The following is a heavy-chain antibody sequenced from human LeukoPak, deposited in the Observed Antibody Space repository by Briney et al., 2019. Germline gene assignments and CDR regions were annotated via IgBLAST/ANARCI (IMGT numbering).Heavy chain of an antibody. CDR3: ARSPPRGYSGHDDWPAYNFDY. V-gene: IGHV3-21*01. CDR1: GLTFSSYP. D-gene: IGHD5-12*01. CDR2: ISYTSTHI. Sequence: PGGSLRLACAASGLTFSSYPMNWVRQAPGEGLEWVSSISYTSTHINYADSVKGRFTTSRDNANNSLYLQMSSLRAEDTAVYYCARSPPRGYSGHDDWPAYNFDYWGQGTLVTVSS. J-gene: IGHJ4*02.